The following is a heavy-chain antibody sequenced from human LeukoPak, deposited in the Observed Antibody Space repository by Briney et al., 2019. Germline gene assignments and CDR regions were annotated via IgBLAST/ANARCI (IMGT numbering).Heavy chain of an antibody. Sequence: GASVKVSCKASGYTFTDYYMHWVRQAPGQGLEWMGWINPHSGGTDHAQKFQGRVTMTRDTSISTAYMELSRLRSDDTAVYYCARDFRLGELSSTDYWGQGTLVTVSS. D-gene: IGHD3-16*02. V-gene: IGHV1-2*02. CDR3: ARDFRLGELSSTDY. CDR2: INPHSGGT. J-gene: IGHJ4*02. CDR1: GYTFTDYY.